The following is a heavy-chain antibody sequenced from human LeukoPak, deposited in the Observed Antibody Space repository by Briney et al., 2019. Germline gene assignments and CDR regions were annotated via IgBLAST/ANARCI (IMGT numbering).Heavy chain of an antibody. CDR1: GYTFTSYD. D-gene: IGHD3-9*01. V-gene: IGHV1-8*01. CDR3: ARGHPLRYFDNWFDP. J-gene: IGHJ5*02. Sequence: ATVKVSCKASGYTFTSYDINWVRQATGQGLEWMGWMNPNSGNTGYAQKFQGRVTMTRNTSISTAYMELSSLRSEDTAVYYCARGHPLRYFDNWFDPWGQGTLVTVSS. CDR2: MNPNSGNT.